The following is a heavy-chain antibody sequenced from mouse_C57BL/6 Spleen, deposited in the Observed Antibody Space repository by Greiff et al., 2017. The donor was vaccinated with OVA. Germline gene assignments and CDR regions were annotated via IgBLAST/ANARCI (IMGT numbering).Heavy chain of an antibody. CDR1: GYTFTSYW. CDR2: IHPNSGST. CDR3: ARNHGSSYYYFDY. J-gene: IGHJ2*01. V-gene: IGHV1-64*01. D-gene: IGHD1-1*01. Sequence: QVQLQQPGAELVKPGASVKLSCKASGYTFTSYWMHWVKQRPGQGLEWIGMIHPNSGSTNYNEKFKSKATLTVDKSSSTAYMQLSSLTSEDSAVYYCARNHGSSYYYFDYWGQGTTLTVSS.